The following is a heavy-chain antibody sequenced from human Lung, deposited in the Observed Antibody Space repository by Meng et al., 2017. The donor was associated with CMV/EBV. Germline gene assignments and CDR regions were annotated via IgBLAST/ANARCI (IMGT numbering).Heavy chain of an antibody. CDR1: GFTFSSYW. D-gene: IGHD2-15*01. J-gene: IGHJ5*02. V-gene: IGHV3-74*01. Sequence: GEXXKISCAASGFTFSSYWMHWVRQAPGKGLVWVSRINSDGSSTSYADSVKGRFTISRDNAKNTLYLQMNSLRAEDTAVHYCARGEDIVVENWFDPWGQGTXVTVSS. CDR2: INSDGSST. CDR3: ARGEDIVVENWFDP.